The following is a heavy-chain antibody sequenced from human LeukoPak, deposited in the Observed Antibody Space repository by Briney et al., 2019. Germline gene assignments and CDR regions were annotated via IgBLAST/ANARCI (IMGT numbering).Heavy chain of an antibody. J-gene: IGHJ6*02. Sequence: ASVKVSCKASGYTFTSYGISWVRQASGQGLEWMGWISAYNGNTNYAQKLQGRVTMTTDTSTSTAYMELRSLRSDDTAVYYCARDGYCTNGVCRWPFYYYYGMDVWGQGTTVTVSS. V-gene: IGHV1-18*01. CDR3: ARDGYCTNGVCRWPFYYYYGMDV. CDR1: GYTFTSYG. D-gene: IGHD2-8*01. CDR2: ISAYNGNT.